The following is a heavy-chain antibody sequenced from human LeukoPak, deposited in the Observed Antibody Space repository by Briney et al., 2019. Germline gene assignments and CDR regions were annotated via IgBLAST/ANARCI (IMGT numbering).Heavy chain of an antibody. D-gene: IGHD2-15*01. CDR3: ARAGDCSGGSCYCDY. J-gene: IGHJ4*02. Sequence: GGSLRLSCAASGFTFSSYEMNWVRQAPGKGLEWVSSISSSSSYIYYADSVKGRFTISRDNAKNSLYLQMNSLRAEDTAVYYCARAGDCSGGSCYCDYWGQGTLVTVSS. CDR1: GFTFSSYE. CDR2: ISSSSSYI. V-gene: IGHV3-21*01.